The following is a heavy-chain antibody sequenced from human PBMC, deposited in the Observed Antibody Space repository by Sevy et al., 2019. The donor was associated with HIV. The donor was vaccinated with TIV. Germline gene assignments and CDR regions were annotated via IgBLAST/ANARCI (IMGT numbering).Heavy chain of an antibody. CDR2: IYSDGST. CDR1: GFTVSSNY. J-gene: IGHJ4*02. D-gene: IGHD3-22*01. Sequence: GGSLRLSCAASGFTVSSNYMSWVRQAPGKGLEGVSVIYSDGSTYYADSGKGRFTISRDKSKNTLYLKMNSLRAEDTAVYYCARASSGYFHFDYWGQGTLVTVSS. V-gene: IGHV3-53*01. CDR3: ARASSGYFHFDY.